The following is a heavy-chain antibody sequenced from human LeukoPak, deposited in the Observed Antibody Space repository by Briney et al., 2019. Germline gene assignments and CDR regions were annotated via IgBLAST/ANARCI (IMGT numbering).Heavy chain of an antibody. Sequence: ASVKVSCKASGYTLTSYYIHWVRQAPGQGLEWMGIINPSGGSTSYAQKFQGRVTMTRDTSTSTVYMELSSLRSEDTAVYYCARDLAPTGPVEWGTPSLREDYWGQGTLVTVSS. D-gene: IGHD1-26*01. J-gene: IGHJ4*02. V-gene: IGHV1-46*01. CDR1: GYTLTSYY. CDR2: INPSGGST. CDR3: ARDLAPTGPVEWGTPSLREDY.